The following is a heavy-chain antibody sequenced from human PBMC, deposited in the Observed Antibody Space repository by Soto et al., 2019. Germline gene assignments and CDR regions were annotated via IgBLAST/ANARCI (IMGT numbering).Heavy chain of an antibody. J-gene: IGHJ5*02. CDR1: GGSISSYY. V-gene: IGHV4-59*01. CDR2: IYYSGST. CDR3: ARGSPRDCSGGSCQTSWLDP. Sequence: SETLSLTCTVSGGSISSYYWSWIRQPPGKGLEWIGYIYYSGSTNYNPSLKSRVTISVDTSKNQFSLKLSSVTAADTAVYYCARGSPRDCSGGSCQTSWLDPWGQGTLVTVSS. D-gene: IGHD2-15*01.